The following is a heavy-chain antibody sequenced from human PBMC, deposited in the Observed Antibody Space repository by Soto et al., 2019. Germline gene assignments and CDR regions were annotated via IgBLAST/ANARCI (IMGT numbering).Heavy chain of an antibody. D-gene: IGHD3-9*01. CDR1: GFTFSSYG. Sequence: GGSLRLSCAASGFTFSSYGMHWVRQAPGKGLEWVAVISYDGSNKYYADSVKGRFTISRDNSKNTLYLQMNSLRAEDTAVYYCAKAGDILTGYGRMDVWGQGTTVTVSS. CDR3: AKAGDILTGYGRMDV. CDR2: ISYDGSNK. J-gene: IGHJ6*02. V-gene: IGHV3-30*18.